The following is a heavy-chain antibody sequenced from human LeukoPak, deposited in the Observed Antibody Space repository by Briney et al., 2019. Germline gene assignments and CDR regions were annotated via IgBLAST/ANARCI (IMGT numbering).Heavy chain of an antibody. J-gene: IGHJ4*02. CDR3: ARDRENSGSYYRD. Sequence: SVKVSCKASGGTFSSYAIGWVRQAPGQGLEWMGRIIPIFGIASYAQKFQGRVTITADKSTSTAYMELSSLRSEDTAVHYCARDRENSGSYYRDWGQGTLVTVSS. CDR2: IIPIFGIA. V-gene: IGHV1-69*04. CDR1: GGTFSSYA. D-gene: IGHD1-26*01.